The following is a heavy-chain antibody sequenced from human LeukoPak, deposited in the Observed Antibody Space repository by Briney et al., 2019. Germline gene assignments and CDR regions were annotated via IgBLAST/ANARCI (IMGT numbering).Heavy chain of an antibody. Sequence: GGSLRLSCAASGFTFSSYGMSWVRQAPGKGLEWVSFIYSGGNTHYSDSVKGRFTISRDNAKNSLYLQMNSLRAEDTAVYYCARRLGLGFGEYSNNWFDPWGQGTLVTVSS. V-gene: IGHV3-23*05. CDR2: IYSGGNT. J-gene: IGHJ5*02. CDR3: ARRLGLGFGEYSNNWFDP. D-gene: IGHD3-10*01. CDR1: GFTFSSYG.